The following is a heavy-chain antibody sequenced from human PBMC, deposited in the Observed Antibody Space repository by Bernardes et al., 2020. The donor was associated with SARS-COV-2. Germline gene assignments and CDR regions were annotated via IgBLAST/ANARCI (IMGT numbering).Heavy chain of an antibody. CDR2: INPYSGAT. CDR3: ARVRSGNWAHDAFDI. D-gene: IGHD3-3*01. Sequence: ASVKVSCRASGYIFTAYYIHWVRQAPGQGLEWMGWINPYSGATNYAQKFQDWVTMTRDTSISTAYMELRRLRSDDTAVYYCARVRSGNWAHDAFDIWGQGTMVTVSS. CDR1: GYIFTAYY. V-gene: IGHV1-2*04. J-gene: IGHJ3*02.